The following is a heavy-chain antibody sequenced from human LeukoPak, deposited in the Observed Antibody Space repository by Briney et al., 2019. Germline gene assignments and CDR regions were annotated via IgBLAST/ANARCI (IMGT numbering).Heavy chain of an antibody. CDR3: VRGPDHAKVGY. Sequence: PSETLSLTCAVYGGSFSHSYWNWVRQPPGKGLEWIGEINHSGISSYKPSLSSRVTMSQDTSKNHFSLTLASVAAADTAVYYCVRGPDHAKVGYWGQGTPVTVSS. CDR2: INHSGIS. CDR1: GGSFSHSY. J-gene: IGHJ4*02. D-gene: IGHD1-14*01. V-gene: IGHV4-34*01.